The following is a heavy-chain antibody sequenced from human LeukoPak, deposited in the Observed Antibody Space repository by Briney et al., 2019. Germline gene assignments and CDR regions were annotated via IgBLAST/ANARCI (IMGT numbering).Heavy chain of an antibody. CDR1: GCTFTGYY. J-gene: IGHJ4*02. V-gene: IGHV1-2*02. CDR3: ARGGDSYGSYFDY. D-gene: IGHD5-18*01. Sequence: GASVKVSCKASGCTFTGYYMHWVRQAPGQGLEWMGWINPNSGGTNYAQKFQGRVTMTRDTSISTAYMELSRLRSDDTAVYYCARGGDSYGSYFDYWGQGTLVTVSS. CDR2: INPNSGGT.